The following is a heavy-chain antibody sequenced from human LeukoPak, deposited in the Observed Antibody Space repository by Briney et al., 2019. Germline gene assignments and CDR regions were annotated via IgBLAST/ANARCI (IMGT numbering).Heavy chain of an antibody. V-gene: IGHV1-69*01. CDR2: IIPMFGTA. J-gene: IGHJ3*02. CDR1: GGTFSSYA. D-gene: IGHD3-10*01. Sequence: SVKVSCKASGGTFSSYAFNWVRQAPGQGLEWMGGIIPMFGTADHAQKFQGRVTITADESTSTVYMELSSLRSEDTAVYHCARDFDYYGSGSFDAFDIWGQGTMVTVSS. CDR3: ARDFDYYGSGSFDAFDI.